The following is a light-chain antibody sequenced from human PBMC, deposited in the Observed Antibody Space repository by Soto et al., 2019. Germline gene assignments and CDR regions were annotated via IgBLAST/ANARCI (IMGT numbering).Light chain of an antibody. CDR3: CSSAPESTYV. CDR1: SDDVGAYNS. V-gene: IGLV2-23*01. J-gene: IGLJ1*01. Sequence: QSLLAQPASVSGSPGQPITIACTGTSDDVGAYNSVSWYQQLPHKAPQVILYKGTQRPSGVSSRFSGSTSGNAASLTISGLQADDEADYFCCSSAPESTYVFGTGTKVTVL. CDR2: KGT.